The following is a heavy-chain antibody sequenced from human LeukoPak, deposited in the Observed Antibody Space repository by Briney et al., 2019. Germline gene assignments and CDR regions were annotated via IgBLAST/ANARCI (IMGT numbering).Heavy chain of an antibody. J-gene: IGHJ4*02. CDR3: AALYYNILTGYRDY. D-gene: IGHD3-9*01. CDR1: GGSFSGYY. CDR2: ITHSGST. Sequence: SETLSLTCAVYGGSFSGYYWSWIRQPLGKGLEWIGEITHSGSTNYNPSLKSRVIISVDTSKNQFSLKLSSVTAADTAVYYCAALYYNILTGYRDYWGQGTLVSVSS. V-gene: IGHV4-34*01.